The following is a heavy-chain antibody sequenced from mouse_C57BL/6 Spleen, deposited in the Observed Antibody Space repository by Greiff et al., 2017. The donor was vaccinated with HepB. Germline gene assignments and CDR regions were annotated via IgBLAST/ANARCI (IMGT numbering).Heavy chain of an antibody. CDR3: TRYYGSSLPFAY. J-gene: IGHJ3*01. CDR1: GFTFSNYW. D-gene: IGHD1-1*01. V-gene: IGHV6-3*01. Sequence: EVKLVESGGGLVQPGGSMKLSCVASGFTFSNYWMNWVRQSPEKGLEWVAQIRLKSDNYATHYAESVKGRFTISRDDSKSSVYLQMNNLRAEDTGIYYCTRYYGSSLPFAYWGQGTLVTVSA. CDR2: IRLKSDNYAT.